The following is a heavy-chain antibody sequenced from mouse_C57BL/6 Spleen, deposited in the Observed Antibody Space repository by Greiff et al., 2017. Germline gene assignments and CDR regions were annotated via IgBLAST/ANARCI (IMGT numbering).Heavy chain of an antibody. J-gene: IGHJ1*03. D-gene: IGHD2-5*01. CDR2: IYPSDSET. CDR1: GYTFTSYW. CDR3: ARGDYSNFLWYFDV. V-gene: IGHV1-61*01. Sequence: QVQLKQPGAELVRPGSSVKLSCKASGYTFTSYWMDWVKQRPGQGLEWIGNIYPSDSETHYNQKFKDKATLTVDKSSSTAYMQLSSLTSEDSAVYYCARGDYSNFLWYFDVWGTGTTVTVSS.